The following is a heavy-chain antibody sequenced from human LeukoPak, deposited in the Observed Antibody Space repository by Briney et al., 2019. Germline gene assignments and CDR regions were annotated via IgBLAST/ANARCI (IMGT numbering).Heavy chain of an antibody. CDR2: MKSDGSST. CDR1: RFTLSSHW. CDR3: ARVGGYNSYFDY. J-gene: IGHJ4*02. D-gene: IGHD5-24*01. Sequence: PGGSLRLSRAPPRFTLSSHWMHWVRHAPREGLVWVSRMKSDGSSTDYADSVKGRFTIARDNAKNTLHLQMNSLRAEDTAVYFCARVGGYNSYFDYWGQGALVTVSS. V-gene: IGHV3-74*01.